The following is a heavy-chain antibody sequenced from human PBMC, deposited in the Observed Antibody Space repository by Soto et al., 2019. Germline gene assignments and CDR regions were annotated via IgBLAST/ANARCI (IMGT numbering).Heavy chain of an antibody. V-gene: IGHV4-59*01. CDR1: GGSISSYY. J-gene: IGHJ6*02. CDR3: ASPDCSSTSCDPLGLGNYYGMDV. D-gene: IGHD2-2*01. Sequence: PSETLSLTCTVSGGSISSYYWSWIRQPPGKGLEWIGHIYYSGSTNYNPSLKSRVTISVDTSKNQFSMKLSSVTAAETAVYYCASPDCSSTSCDPLGLGNYYGMDVWGQGTTVTVSS. CDR2: IYYSGST.